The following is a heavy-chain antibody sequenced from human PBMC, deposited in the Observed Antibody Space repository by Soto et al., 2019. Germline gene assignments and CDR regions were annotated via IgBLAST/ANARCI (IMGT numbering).Heavy chain of an antibody. CDR1: GFTFSSYA. D-gene: IGHD3-9*01. CDR2: ISGSGGST. CDR3: AKIAYYDILTVYYGEYYFDY. J-gene: IGHJ4*02. Sequence: PGGSLRLSCAASGFTFSSYAMSWVRRAPGKXLEWVSAISGSGGSTYYADSVKGRFTISRDNSKNTLYLQMNSLRAEDTAVYYCAKIAYYDILTVYYGEYYFDYWGQGTLVTVSS. V-gene: IGHV3-23*01.